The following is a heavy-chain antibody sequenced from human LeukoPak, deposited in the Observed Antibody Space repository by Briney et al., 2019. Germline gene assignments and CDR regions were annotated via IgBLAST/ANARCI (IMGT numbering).Heavy chain of an antibody. CDR3: ARDPKNTYYLDV. V-gene: IGHV1-2*02. CDR2: IDPNRGGT. CDR1: GYTFTGYY. J-gene: IGHJ6*03. Sequence: GASVKVSCKASGYTFTGYYLHWVRQAPGQGLEWMGWIDPNRGGTNYAQKFQGQVTMTRDTSISTAYMEPSRLTSDDTAVYYCARDPKNTYYLDVWGKGATVTVSS.